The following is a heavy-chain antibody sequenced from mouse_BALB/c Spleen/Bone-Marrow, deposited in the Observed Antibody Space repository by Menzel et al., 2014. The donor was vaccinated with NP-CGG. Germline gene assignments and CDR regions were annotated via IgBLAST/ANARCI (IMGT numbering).Heavy chain of an antibody. CDR1: GYNFTSYW. Sequence: VQLQQSGAELVKPGTSVKLSCKASGYNFTSYWINWVKLRPGQGLEWIGDIYPGSGSTNYNEKFKSKATLTVDTSSSTAYMQLSSLASENSAHYYCARFSQLGLLAYWGQGTLVTVSA. J-gene: IGHJ3*01. CDR3: ARFSQLGLLAY. CDR2: IYPGSGST. D-gene: IGHD3-1*01. V-gene: IGHV1-55*01.